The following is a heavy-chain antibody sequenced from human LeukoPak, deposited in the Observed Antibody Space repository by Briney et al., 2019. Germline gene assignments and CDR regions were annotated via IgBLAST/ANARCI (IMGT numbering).Heavy chain of an antibody. CDR2: ISSSNSYI. D-gene: IGHD3-22*01. Sequence: GGSLRLSCAASGFTFSSYSMNWVRQAPGQGLERVSSISSSNSYIYYADSVKGRFTISRDNAKNSLYLQMNSLRAEDTAVYYCARDQGTTYYYDSSGYTFDYWGQGTLVTVSS. CDR3: ARDQGTTYYYDSSGYTFDY. CDR1: GFTFSSYS. J-gene: IGHJ4*02. V-gene: IGHV3-21*01.